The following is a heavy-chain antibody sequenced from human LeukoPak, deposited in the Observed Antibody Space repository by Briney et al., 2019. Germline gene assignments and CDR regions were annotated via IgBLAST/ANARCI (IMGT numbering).Heavy chain of an antibody. CDR2: IIPIFGTA. J-gene: IGHJ4*02. V-gene: IGHV1-69*13. Sequence: SVKVSCKASGGTFSSYAISWVRQAPGQGLEWMGGIIPIFGTANYAQKFQGRVTITADESTSAAYMELSSLRSEDTAVYYCARVGPALGYAVYYFDYWGQGALVTVSS. CDR3: ARVGPALGYAVYYFDY. D-gene: IGHD2-2*01. CDR1: GGTFSSYA.